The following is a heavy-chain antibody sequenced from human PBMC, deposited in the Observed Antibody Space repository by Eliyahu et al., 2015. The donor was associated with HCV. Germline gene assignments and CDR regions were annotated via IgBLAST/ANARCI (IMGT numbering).Heavy chain of an antibody. CDR1: GFTFXSXX. D-gene: IGHD2-15*01. V-gene: IGHV3-30*02. J-gene: IGHJ4*02. CDR3: AKARIGYCSGGSCYLPEQ. CDR2: KRYDGSNK. Sequence: QVQLVESGGGVVQPGGSLXLSCXASGFTFXSXXMHWVRQAPGKGLGWVAFKRYDGSNKYYADSVKGRFTISRDNSKNTLYLQMNSLRPEDTAVYYCAKARIGYCSGGSCYLPEQWGQGTLVTVSS.